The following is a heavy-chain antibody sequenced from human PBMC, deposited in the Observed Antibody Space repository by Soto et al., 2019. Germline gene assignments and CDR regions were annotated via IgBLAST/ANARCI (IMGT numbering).Heavy chain of an antibody. D-gene: IGHD3-22*01. V-gene: IGHV3-15*01. CDR2: IKSKTDGGTT. CDR1: GFTFTNAW. Sequence: EVHLVESGGGLVRPGGSLRLSCAASGFTFTNAWMNWVRQAPGKGLEWVGRIKSKTDGGTTDYAAPVKGRFTVSRDDSKNTLYLQMNSLKIEDTAVYYCKTGIVERYWGQRALVTVSS. CDR3: KTGIVERY. J-gene: IGHJ4*02.